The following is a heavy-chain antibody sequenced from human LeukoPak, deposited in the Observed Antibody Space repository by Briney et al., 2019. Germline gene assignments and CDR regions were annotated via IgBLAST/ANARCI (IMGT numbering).Heavy chain of an antibody. CDR1: GLTVSSYC. CDR2: VSSSSSTI. J-gene: IGHJ4*02. CDR3: ARGSNIVGTTTYFDF. V-gene: IGHV3-48*02. D-gene: IGHD1-26*01. Sequence: GGSLRLSCAASGLTVSSYCMNWVRQAPGEGLEWVSYVSSSSSTIYYADSVKGRFSVSRDNAKNSLYLQMNSLRDEDTAVFYCARGSNIVGTTTYFDFWGQGTLVTVSS.